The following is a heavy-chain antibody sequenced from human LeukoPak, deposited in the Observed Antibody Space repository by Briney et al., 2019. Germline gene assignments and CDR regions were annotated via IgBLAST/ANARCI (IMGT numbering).Heavy chain of an antibody. CDR1: GGSISSYY. CDR3: ARARGVVVPAAISHYYYMDV. Sequence: PSETLSLTCTVSGGSISSYYWSWIRQPPGKGLEWIGYIYYSGSTNYNPSLKSRVTISVDTSKNQCSLKLSSVTAADTAVYYCARARGVVVPAAISHYYYMDVWGKGTTVTVSS. D-gene: IGHD2-2*01. J-gene: IGHJ6*03. CDR2: IYYSGST. V-gene: IGHV4-59*01.